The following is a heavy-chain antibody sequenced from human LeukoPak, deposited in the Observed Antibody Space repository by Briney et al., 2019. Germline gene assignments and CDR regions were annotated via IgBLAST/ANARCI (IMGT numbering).Heavy chain of an antibody. J-gene: IGHJ4*02. V-gene: IGHV4-34*01. CDR2: INHSGST. CDR3: AVSGCSGGSCYSSPPP. D-gene: IGHD2-15*01. Sequence: PSETLSLTCAVYGGSFSGYYWSWIRQPPGKGLEWIGEINHSGSTNYNPSLKSRVTISVDTSKNQFSLKLSSVTAADTAVYYCAVSGCSGGSCYSSPPPWGQGTLVTVSS. CDR1: GGSFSGYY.